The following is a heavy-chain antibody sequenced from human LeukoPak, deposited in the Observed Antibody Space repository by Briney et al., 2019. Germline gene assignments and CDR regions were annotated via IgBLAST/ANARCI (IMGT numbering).Heavy chain of an antibody. CDR2: ISSSGGTR. Sequence: GGSLRLSCAASGFTFSSYEMNWVRQAPGKGLEWVSYISSSGGTRYYADSVKGRFIISRDNAKNSLFLQMTSLRAEDTAVYYCVRDQGSGWYVPTAIDYWGQGALVAVSS. D-gene: IGHD6-19*01. CDR3: VRDQGSGWYVPTAIDY. V-gene: IGHV3-48*03. CDR1: GFTFSSYE. J-gene: IGHJ4*02.